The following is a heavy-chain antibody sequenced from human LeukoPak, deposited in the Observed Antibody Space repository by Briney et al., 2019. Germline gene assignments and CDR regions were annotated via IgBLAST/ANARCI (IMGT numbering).Heavy chain of an antibody. D-gene: IGHD2-15*01. CDR1: GGSFSGYY. CDR3: ARAGVVVVAATRYFDY. V-gene: IGHV4-34*01. J-gene: IGHJ4*02. CDR2: INHSGST. Sequence: PSETLPLTCAVYGGSFSGYYWSWIRQPPGKGLEWIGEINHSGSTNYNPSLKSRVTISVDTSKNQFSLKLSSVTAADTAVYYCARAGVVVVAATRYFDYWGQGTLVTVSS.